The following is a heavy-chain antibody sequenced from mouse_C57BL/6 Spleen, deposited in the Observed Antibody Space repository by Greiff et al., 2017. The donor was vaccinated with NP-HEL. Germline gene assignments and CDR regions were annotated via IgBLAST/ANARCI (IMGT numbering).Heavy chain of an antibody. D-gene: IGHD2-3*01. CDR1: GYSITSGYF. CDR2: ISYDGSN. J-gene: IGHJ3*01. CDR3: ARGEGYYRRPWFAY. V-gene: IGHV3-6*01. Sequence: EVQLQQSGPGLVKPSQSLSLTCSVTGYSITSGYFWNWIRQFPGNKLERMGYISYDGSNNYNPSLKNRISITRDTSKNQFFLKLKSVTTEDTATYYCARGEGYYRRPWFAYWGQGTLVTVSA.